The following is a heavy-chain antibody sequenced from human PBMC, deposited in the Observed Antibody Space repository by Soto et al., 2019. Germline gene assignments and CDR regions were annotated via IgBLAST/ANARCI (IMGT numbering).Heavy chain of an antibody. V-gene: IGHV6-1*01. Sequence: PSQTLSLTCAISGDSASSNSAAWNWIRQSPSRGLEWLGRTYYRSKWYNDYAVSVKSRITINPDTSKNQFSLQLNSVTPEDTAVYYCARGERRGYSGYDPYFDYWGQGTLVTVSS. CDR3: ARGERRGYSGYDPYFDY. CDR1: GDSASSNSAA. J-gene: IGHJ4*02. CDR2: TYYRSKWYN. D-gene: IGHD5-12*01.